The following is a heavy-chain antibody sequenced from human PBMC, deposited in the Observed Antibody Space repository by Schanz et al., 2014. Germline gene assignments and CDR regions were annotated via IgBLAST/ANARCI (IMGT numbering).Heavy chain of an antibody. V-gene: IGHV1-69*04. CDR1: GGTFSSST. CDR2: IIPILGIT. Sequence: QVQLVQSGAEVKKPGASVKVSCKASGGTFSSSTLTWVRQAPGQGLEWMGRIIPILGITNVAQTFQDRVTMTADKSTSTVYMEVSGLRSEDTAVYYCAKVDRTRYYAMDVWGQGTTXTVSS. D-gene: IGHD3-9*01. J-gene: IGHJ6*02. CDR3: AKVDRTRYYAMDV.